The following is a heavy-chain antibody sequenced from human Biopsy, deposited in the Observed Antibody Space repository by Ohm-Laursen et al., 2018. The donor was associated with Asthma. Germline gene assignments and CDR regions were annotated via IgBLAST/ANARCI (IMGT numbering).Heavy chain of an antibody. V-gene: IGHV1-18*01. D-gene: IGHD3-10*01. CDR2: LSVYNGNT. CDR3: ARAVDYSHYYGIDV. J-gene: IGHJ6*02. Sequence: ASVKVFCKTSGYTFNSPGITWVRQAPGQGLECMVWLSVYNGNTKDAQKLQDRVTMITDTSTSTAYMELRSLRSDDTAVYFCARAVDYSHYYGIDVWGQGPTVTVS. CDR1: GYTFNSPG.